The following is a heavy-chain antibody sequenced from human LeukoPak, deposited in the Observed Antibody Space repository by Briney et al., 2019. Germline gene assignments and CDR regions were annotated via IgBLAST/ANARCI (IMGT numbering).Heavy chain of an antibody. V-gene: IGHV3-73*01. J-gene: IGHJ4*02. Sequence: PTGGSLMLSCAASGFTFIGSAIHWVRQGSGKGLERVGHIRSKTNNYATAYAASVKGRFTISRDDSKNTAYLQMDGLKPEDTAVYYCTRHGGGDAGYAVFDNWGQGTLVTVSS. CDR3: TRHGGGDAGYAVFDN. D-gene: IGHD5-12*01. CDR2: IRSKTNNYAT. CDR1: GFTFIGSA.